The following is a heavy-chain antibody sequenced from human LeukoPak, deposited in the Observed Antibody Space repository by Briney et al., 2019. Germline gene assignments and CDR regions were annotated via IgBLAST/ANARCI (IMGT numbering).Heavy chain of an antibody. D-gene: IGHD1-14*01. Sequence: ASVKVSCKASGYTFTSYYMHWVRQAPGQGLEWMGIINPSGGSTSYAQKFQGRVTMTTDTSTSTAYMELRSLRSDDTAVYYCARSWGNNLPHSDYWGQGTLVTVSS. V-gene: IGHV1-46*01. CDR3: ARSWGNNLPHSDY. J-gene: IGHJ4*02. CDR1: GYTFTSYY. CDR2: INPSGGST.